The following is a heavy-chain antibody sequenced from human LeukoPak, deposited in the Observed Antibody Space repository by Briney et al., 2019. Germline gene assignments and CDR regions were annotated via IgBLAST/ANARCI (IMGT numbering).Heavy chain of an antibody. CDR2: INSDGSST. Sequence: GGSLRLSCAASGFTFSGFWMHWVRQAPGKGLVWVSRINSDGSSTSYADSVKGRFTISRDNAKNSLYLQMNSLRAEDTAVYYCARGETYYYDSSGRDFDYWGQGTLVTVSS. J-gene: IGHJ4*02. V-gene: IGHV3-74*01. CDR1: GFTFSGFW. D-gene: IGHD3-22*01. CDR3: ARGETYYYDSSGRDFDY.